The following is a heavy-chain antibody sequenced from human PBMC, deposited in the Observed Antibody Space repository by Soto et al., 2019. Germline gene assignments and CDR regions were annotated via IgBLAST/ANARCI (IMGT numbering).Heavy chain of an antibody. Sequence: ASVKVSCKASGYNFGSYYMHWVRQAPGEGLEWMGIINPSGGNAYCTQNFGGRVTMTRNTSTSTVYMELSSLRSEDTAVYYCARASLQNYFEYWGQGTLVTVSS. CDR2: INPSGGNA. CDR1: GYNFGSYY. D-gene: IGHD3-16*02. CDR3: ARASLQNYFEY. J-gene: IGHJ4*02. V-gene: IGHV1-46*01.